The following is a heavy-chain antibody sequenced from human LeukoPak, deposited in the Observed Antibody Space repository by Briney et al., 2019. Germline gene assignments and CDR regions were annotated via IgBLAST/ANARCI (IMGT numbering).Heavy chain of an antibody. Sequence: SETLSLTCTVPGGSISSYYWSWIRQPPAKGPEWIGFIYYSGSTNYNHSLKNRVTISVDTSKSQFSLKLSSVTAADTAVYYCTRDRSFGFFDHWGQGTLVTVSS. CDR2: IYYSGST. D-gene: IGHD5-18*01. V-gene: IGHV4-59*01. J-gene: IGHJ4*02. CDR3: TRDRSFGFFDH. CDR1: GGSISSYY.